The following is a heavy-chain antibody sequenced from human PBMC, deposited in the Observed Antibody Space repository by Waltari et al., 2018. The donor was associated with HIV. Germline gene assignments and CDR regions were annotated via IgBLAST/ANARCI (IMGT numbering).Heavy chain of an antibody. J-gene: IGHJ4*02. CDR2: INLDGSTT. CDR1: GFTFTNHW. Sequence: EVQLVESGGDSDQPGGPLRLSCAASGFTFTNHWMPWVRPAPGKGLVWVSRINLDGSTTTYADSVKGRFTISRDNAKSTLYLQMSSLRAEDTAMYYCARDFRSPKGDFDYWGQGTLVSVSS. CDR3: ARDFRSPKGDFDY. V-gene: IGHV3-74*01. D-gene: IGHD3-16*01.